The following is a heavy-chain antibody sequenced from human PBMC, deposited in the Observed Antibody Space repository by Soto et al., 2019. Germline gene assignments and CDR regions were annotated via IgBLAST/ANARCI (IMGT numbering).Heavy chain of an antibody. CDR1: GFTFNYYA. Sequence: EVQLLESGGGLVQPGGSLRLSCAASGFTFNYYAMSWVRQAPGKGLEWVSGISGSGGGTYYADSVKGRFAISRDKSKNTMYLQMNSLRAEDTAVYYCAKRYSYGSGIGIWGQGALVIVSS. CDR2: ISGSGGGT. J-gene: IGHJ4*02. CDR3: AKRYSYGSGIGI. V-gene: IGHV3-23*01. D-gene: IGHD3-10*01.